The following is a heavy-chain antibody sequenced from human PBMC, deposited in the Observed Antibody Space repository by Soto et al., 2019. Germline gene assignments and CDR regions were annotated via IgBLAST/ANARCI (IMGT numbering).Heavy chain of an antibody. V-gene: IGHV3-23*01. Sequence: GSLRLSCAASGFTFSSYAMTWVRQAPGKGLEWVSAISGSGTSIHHADSVKGRFTISRDNSKNTLYLQMNSLRVEDTAVYYCARHYDSSGYYYDAFDIWGQGTMVTVSS. CDR1: GFTFSSYA. CDR3: ARHYDSSGYYYDAFDI. D-gene: IGHD3-22*01. J-gene: IGHJ3*02. CDR2: ISGSGTSI.